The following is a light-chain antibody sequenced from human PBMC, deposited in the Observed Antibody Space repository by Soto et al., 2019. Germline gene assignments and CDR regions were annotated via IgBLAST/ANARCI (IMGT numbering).Light chain of an antibody. CDR3: QQANSFPLT. V-gene: IGKV1-5*01. CDR1: QRISNW. CDR2: DAS. J-gene: IGKJ4*01. Sequence: DIQMTQSPSTLSASVGDRVTITCRASQRISNWLAWYQQKAGKAPKLLIYDASSLKSGVPSRFSGSGSGTEFTLTISSLQPEDFATYYCQQANSFPLTFGGGTKVDIK.